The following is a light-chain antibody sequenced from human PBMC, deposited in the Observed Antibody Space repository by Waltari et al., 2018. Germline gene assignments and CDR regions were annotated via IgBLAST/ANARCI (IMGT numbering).Light chain of an antibody. CDR3: ATWDDSLNGQL. V-gene: IGLV1-44*01. CDR1: SSNLGTNP. J-gene: IGLJ2*01. CDR2: SND. Sequence: QSVLTQPPSASGTPGQRVTISCSGSSSNLGTNPFNWYQQLPGAAPKLLLYSNDQRPSGVPDRFSGSKSGTSASLGISGLQSEDEADYYCATWDDSLNGQLFGGGTKLTVL.